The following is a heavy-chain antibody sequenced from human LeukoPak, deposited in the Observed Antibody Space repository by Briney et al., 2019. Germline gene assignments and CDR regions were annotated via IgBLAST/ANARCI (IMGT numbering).Heavy chain of an antibody. CDR3: AKDAEGSGIFDY. J-gene: IGHJ4*02. CDR2: ISWDGGST. D-gene: IGHD3-10*01. Sequence: GGSLRLSCAASGFTFDDYAMHWVRQAPGKGLEWVSLISWDGGSTYYADSVKGRFTISRDNSKNSLYLQMNSLRAEDTALYYCAKDAEGSGIFDYWGQGTLVTVSS. V-gene: IGHV3-43D*03. CDR1: GFTFDDYA.